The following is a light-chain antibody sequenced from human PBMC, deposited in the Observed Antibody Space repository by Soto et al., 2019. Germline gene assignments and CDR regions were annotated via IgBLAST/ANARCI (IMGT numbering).Light chain of an antibody. CDR2: GAS. V-gene: IGKV3-20*01. J-gene: IGKJ1*01. CDR1: QSVSSSY. CDR3: QQYGSSLWT. Sequence: EIVLTQSPGTLSLSPGERATLSCRASQSVSSSYLAWYQQKPGQAPRLLIYGASSRATGIPDRFSGSGSVTDFTLTISRLEPEDFAVYYCQQYGSSLWTFGHGTKVEIK.